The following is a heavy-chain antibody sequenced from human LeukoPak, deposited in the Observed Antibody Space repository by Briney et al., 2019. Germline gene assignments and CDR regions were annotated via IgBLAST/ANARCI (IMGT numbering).Heavy chain of an antibody. D-gene: IGHD2-21*01. J-gene: IGHJ4*02. Sequence: SETLSLTCTVSGGSISSYYWSWVRQPPGKGLEWIGEIYHSGRTLYNPSLKSRVTISVDTSKNQFSLKLSSVTAADTAVYYCASSAILGGASGYFDYWGQGTLVTVSS. CDR3: ASSAILGGASGYFDY. V-gene: IGHV4-59*01. CDR1: GGSISSYY. CDR2: IYHSGRT.